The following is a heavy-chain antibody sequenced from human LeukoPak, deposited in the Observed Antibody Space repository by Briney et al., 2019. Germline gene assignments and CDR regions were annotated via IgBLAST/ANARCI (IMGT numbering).Heavy chain of an antibody. D-gene: IGHD3-9*01. CDR1: GFTFSSYE. J-gene: IGHJ4*01. V-gene: IGHV3-48*03. CDR2: ISSSGSTI. Sequence: GGSRRLSCAASGFTFSSYEMNWVRQAPGKGLEWVSYISSSGSTIYYADSVKGRFTVSRDDPKNTLYLQMNTLRVEDTAVYYCAKWGDYDILTGYYDSDYWGHGTLVTVSS. CDR3: AKWGDYDILTGYYDSDY.